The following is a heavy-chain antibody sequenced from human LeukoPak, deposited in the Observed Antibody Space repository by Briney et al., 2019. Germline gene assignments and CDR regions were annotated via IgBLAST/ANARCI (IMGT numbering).Heavy chain of an antibody. CDR1: GGSLSVYY. J-gene: IGHJ4*02. D-gene: IGHD5-18*01. CDR3: ASTDRLRSYGGTDYFDY. CDR2: VNHSGST. Sequence: PSETLSLTCAVYGGSLSVYYWSWMRQPPGKGLEWIGEVNHSGSTIYNPSLKSRVTISVDTSKNQFSLKLSSVTAADTAVYYCASTDRLRSYGGTDYFDYWGQGTLVTVSS. V-gene: IGHV4-34*01.